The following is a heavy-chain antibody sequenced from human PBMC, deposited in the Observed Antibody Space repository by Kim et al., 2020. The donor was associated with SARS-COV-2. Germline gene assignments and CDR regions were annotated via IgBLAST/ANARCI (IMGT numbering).Heavy chain of an antibody. CDR1: GFTFSNYA. Sequence: GGSLRLSCAASGFTFSNYAMTWVRQAPGKGLEWVSGIGAAGYNAYYADSVKGRFTISRDNSRNTLYLQMNSLRGEDTAVYYCAKAAARGLVVVVSTKYYIDYWGQGSLVTVSS. CDR2: IGAAGYNA. J-gene: IGHJ4*02. CDR3: AKAAARGLVVVVSTKYYIDY. V-gene: IGHV3-23*01. D-gene: IGHD2-15*01.